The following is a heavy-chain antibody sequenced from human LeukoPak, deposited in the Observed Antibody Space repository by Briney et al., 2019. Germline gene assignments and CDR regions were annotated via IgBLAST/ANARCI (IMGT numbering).Heavy chain of an antibody. CDR2: AHSSGSR. D-gene: IGHD3-10*01. Sequence: SETLSLTCSVSGAPIGSLYWSWIRQPAGKGLEWIGRAHSSGSRNYIPSIKSRVTMSVDTSKNQLSLKLNTVTAADTAMYYCAREAADYGSGSLDYWGQGILVTVSS. CDR3: AREAADYGSGSLDY. J-gene: IGHJ4*02. CDR1: GAPIGSLY. V-gene: IGHV4-4*07.